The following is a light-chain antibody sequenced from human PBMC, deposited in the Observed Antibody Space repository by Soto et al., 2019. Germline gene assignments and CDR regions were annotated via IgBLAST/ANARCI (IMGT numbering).Light chain of an antibody. CDR2: EVS. Sequence: LTQPASVSGSPGQSITISCTGTSSDVGGYNYVSWYQQHPGKAPKLMIYEVSNRPSGVSNRFSGSKSGNTASLTISGLQAEDEADYYCSSYTSSSTYVFGTGTKV. V-gene: IGLV2-14*01. CDR3: SSYTSSSTYV. CDR1: SSDVGGYNY. J-gene: IGLJ1*01.